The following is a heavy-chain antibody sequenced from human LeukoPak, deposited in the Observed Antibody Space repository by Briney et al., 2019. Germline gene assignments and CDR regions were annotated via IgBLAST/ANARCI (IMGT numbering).Heavy chain of an antibody. CDR1: GYTFTSYG. CDR2: ISAYNGNT. Sequence: ASVKVSCKASGYTFTSYGISWVRQAPGQGLEWMGWISAYNGNTNYAQKLQGRVTMTTDTSTSTAYMELRSLRSDDTAVYYCARAPRPGYYYDSSGYFPWGQGTLVTVSS. D-gene: IGHD3-22*01. CDR3: ARAPRPGYYYDSSGYFP. J-gene: IGHJ5*02. V-gene: IGHV1-18*01.